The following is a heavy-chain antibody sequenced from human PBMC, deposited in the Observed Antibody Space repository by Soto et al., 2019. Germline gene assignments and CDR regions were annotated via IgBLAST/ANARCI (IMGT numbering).Heavy chain of an antibody. CDR1: GYTFTNYD. CDR3: ARGRFRRTWFDP. Sequence: QVQLVQSGAEVKKPGASVKVSCKASGYTFTNYDIHWVRQATGQGLEWMGWMNHDSENTGQSKQFQGRVTMTRDTSISTAYMEMSSLRSEDTAVYYCARGRFRRTWFDPWGQGTLVTVSS. D-gene: IGHD3-16*01. CDR2: MNHDSENT. J-gene: IGHJ5*02. V-gene: IGHV1-8*01.